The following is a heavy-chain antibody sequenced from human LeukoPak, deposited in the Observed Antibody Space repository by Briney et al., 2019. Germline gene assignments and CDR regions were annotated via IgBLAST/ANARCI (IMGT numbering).Heavy chain of an antibody. CDR3: AREAGTGTNNWFDP. Sequence: ASVKVSCKASGYTFTSYGISWVRQAPGQGLEWMGWINPNSGGTNYAQKFQGRVTMTRDTSISTAYMELSRLRSDDTAVYYCAREAGTGTNNWFDPWGQGTLVTVSS. J-gene: IGHJ5*02. D-gene: IGHD1-1*01. V-gene: IGHV1-2*02. CDR2: INPNSGGT. CDR1: GYTFTSYG.